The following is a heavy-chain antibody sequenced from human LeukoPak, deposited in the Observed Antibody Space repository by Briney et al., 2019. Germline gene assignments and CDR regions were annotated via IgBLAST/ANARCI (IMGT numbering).Heavy chain of an antibody. J-gene: IGHJ6*02. V-gene: IGHV3-30*03. CDR1: GFTFSSYG. Sequence: GSLRLSCAASGFTFSSYGMHWVRQAPGKGLEWVAVISYDGSNKYYADSVRGRFTISRDNSKNTLYLRMNSLRAEDTAVYYCAAIFGVVIRYYYGMDVWGQGTTVTVSS. CDR3: AAIFGVVIRYYYGMDV. CDR2: ISYDGSNK. D-gene: IGHD3-3*01.